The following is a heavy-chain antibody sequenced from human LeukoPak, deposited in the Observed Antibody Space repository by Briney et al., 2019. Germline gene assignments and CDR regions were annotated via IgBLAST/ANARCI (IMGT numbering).Heavy chain of an antibody. CDR1: GGSISSSSYY. D-gene: IGHD4-4*01. V-gene: IGHV4-39*01. J-gene: IGHJ4*02. CDR2: IYYSGST. Sequence: SETLSLTCTVSGGSISSSSYYWGWIRQPPGKGLEWIGSIYYSGSTYYNPSLKSRVTISVDTSKNQFPLKLSSVTAADTAVYYCARLENSNYYFDYWGQGTLVTVSS. CDR3: ARLENSNYYFDY.